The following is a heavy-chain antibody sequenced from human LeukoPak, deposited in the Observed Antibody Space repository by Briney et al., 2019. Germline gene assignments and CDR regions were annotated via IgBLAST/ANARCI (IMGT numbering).Heavy chain of an antibody. CDR2: INHSGST. CDR3: ARRRGYYGSGSYLDY. Sequence: SETLSLTCTVSGGSISSYYWSWIRQPPGKGLEWIGEINHSGSTNYNPSLKSRVTISVDTSKNQFSLKLSSVTAADTAVYYCARRRGYYGSGSYLDYWGQATLVTVSS. V-gene: IGHV4-34*01. D-gene: IGHD3-10*01. CDR1: GGSISSYY. J-gene: IGHJ4*02.